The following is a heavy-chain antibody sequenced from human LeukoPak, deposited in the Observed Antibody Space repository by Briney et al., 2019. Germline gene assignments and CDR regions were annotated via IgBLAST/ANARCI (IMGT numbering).Heavy chain of an antibody. Sequence: GGSLRLSCAASGFTFSSYAMSWVRQAPGKGLEWVSAISRSGGSTYYADSVKGRFTITRDNSKNTLYLQMNSLRAEDTAVYYCAKDFKAARYAFDIWGQGTMVSVSS. CDR1: GFTFSSYA. J-gene: IGHJ3*02. V-gene: IGHV3-23*01. CDR3: AKDFKAARYAFDI. CDR2: ISRSGGST.